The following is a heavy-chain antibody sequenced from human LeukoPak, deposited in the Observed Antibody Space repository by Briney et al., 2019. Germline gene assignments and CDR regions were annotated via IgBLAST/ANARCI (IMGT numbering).Heavy chain of an antibody. Sequence: SETLSLTCTVSGGSMSGYYWSWIRQPPGKGLEWIGYIYYSGSINYNSSLKSRVTISVDTSRNQFSLQLSSMTAADTAVYYCVRNTLGHYDVFNTWGQGTMVTVSS. CDR3: VRNTLGHYDVFNT. D-gene: IGHD1/OR15-1a*01. J-gene: IGHJ3*02. CDR2: IYYSGSI. CDR1: GGSMSGYY. V-gene: IGHV4-59*01.